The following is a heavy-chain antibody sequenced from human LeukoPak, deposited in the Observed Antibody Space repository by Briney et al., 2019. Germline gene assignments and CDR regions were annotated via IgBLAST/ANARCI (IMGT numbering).Heavy chain of an antibody. CDR3: ARDYGGSSPFDY. J-gene: IGHJ4*02. CDR2: ISRSGSTK. Sequence: GGSLRLSCAASGFTFSDYNMRWIRQAPGKGLEWVSSISRSGSTKYYADSVKGRFTISRDNAENSLYMQMNSLRAEDTAVYYCARDYGGSSPFDYWGQGTLVTVSS. CDR1: GFTFSDYN. V-gene: IGHV3-11*04. D-gene: IGHD4-23*01.